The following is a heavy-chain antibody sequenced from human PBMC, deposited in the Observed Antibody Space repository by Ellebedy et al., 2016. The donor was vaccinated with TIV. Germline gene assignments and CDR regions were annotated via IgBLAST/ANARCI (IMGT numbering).Heavy chain of an antibody. V-gene: IGHV3-48*04. J-gene: IGHJ3*02. CDR3: ARDMAWGNERVNDAFDI. Sequence: GGSLRLSCTASGFTFTPYSMNGVRQAPGKGLEGNSYISGSSITLYYADSVKGRFTISRDNAKNSLYLQMNGLGAEDTAVYFCARDMAWGNERVNDAFDIWGHGTLVTVSS. CDR1: GFTFTPYS. CDR2: ISGSSITL. D-gene: IGHD7-27*01.